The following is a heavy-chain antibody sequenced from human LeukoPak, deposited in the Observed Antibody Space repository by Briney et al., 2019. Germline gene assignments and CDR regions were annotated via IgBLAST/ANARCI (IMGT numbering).Heavy chain of an antibody. V-gene: IGHV3-23*01. J-gene: IGHJ1*01. D-gene: IGHD1-26*01. CDR2: ISGRGDTT. Sequence: GGSLRLSCAASGFIFSSYAMSWVRQAPGQGLEWVAAISGRGDTTYYADSVKGRCTISRDNSNTIVYLHMNSLGAEDTAIYYCANPFKPCGKWVTRWGQGTLVSVSS. CDR3: ANPFKPCGKWVTR. CDR1: GFIFSSYA.